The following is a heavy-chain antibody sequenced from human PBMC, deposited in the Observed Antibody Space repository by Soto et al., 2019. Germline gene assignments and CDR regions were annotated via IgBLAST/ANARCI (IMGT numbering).Heavy chain of an antibody. V-gene: IGHV4-30-2*01. CDR1: GGSITTGDYS. D-gene: IGHD3-22*01. CDR2: IYDSGST. CDR3: ARGRSTSGYPNFDP. J-gene: IGHJ5*02. Sequence: QLQLQESGSGQVKPSQTLSLTYAVSGGSITTGDYSWNWIRQPPGRGLEWVGYIYDSGSTYYNPSLKSRATISVDRSKNHFSLKLSSVTAADTAVYYCARGRSTSGYPNFDPWGQGTLVTVSS.